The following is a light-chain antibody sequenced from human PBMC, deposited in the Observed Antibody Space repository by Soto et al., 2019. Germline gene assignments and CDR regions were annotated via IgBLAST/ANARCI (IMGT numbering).Light chain of an antibody. V-gene: IGKV3-20*01. CDR3: QHYGSSPPIT. CDR2: GVS. J-gene: IGKJ5*01. CDR1: QDVINNF. Sequence: EIVLTQSPGTLSLSPGERATLSCRASQDVINNFLAWYQQKPGQSPSLLIYGVSRRATGIPDRFSGSGSETDFTLTISRLEPEDFAVYYCQHYGSSPPITFGQGTRLEIK.